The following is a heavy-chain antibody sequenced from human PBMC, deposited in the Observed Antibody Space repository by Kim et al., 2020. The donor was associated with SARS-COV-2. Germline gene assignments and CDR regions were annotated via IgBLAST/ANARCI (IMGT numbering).Heavy chain of an antibody. CDR2: INHSGST. CDR3: ARGPGFVGMDV. J-gene: IGHJ6*02. D-gene: IGHD3-9*01. V-gene: IGHV4-34*01. CDR1: GGSFSGYY. Sequence: SETLSLTCAVYGGSFSGYYWSWIRQPPGKGLEWIGEINHSGSTNYNPSLKSRVTISVDTSKNQFSLKLSSVTAADTAVYYCARGPGFVGMDVWGQGTTVTASS.